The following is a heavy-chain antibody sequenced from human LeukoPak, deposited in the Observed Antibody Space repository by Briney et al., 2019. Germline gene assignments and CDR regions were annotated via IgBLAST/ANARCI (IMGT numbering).Heavy chain of an antibody. CDR2: INSDGSST. V-gene: IGHV3-74*01. Sequence: GGSLRLSCAASGFTFSSYWMHWVRQAPGKGLVWVSRINSDGSSTSYADSVKGRFTISRDNAKNTLYLQMNSLRAEDTAVYYCARVDHSSGWLFEGAWYFDYWAREPWSPSPQ. D-gene: IGHD6-19*01. CDR3: ARVDHSSGWLFEGAWYFDY. CDR1: GFTFSSYW. J-gene: IGHJ4*02.